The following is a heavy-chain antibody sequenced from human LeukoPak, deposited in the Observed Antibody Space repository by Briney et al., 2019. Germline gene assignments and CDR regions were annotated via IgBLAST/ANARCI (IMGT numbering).Heavy chain of an antibody. J-gene: IGHJ4*02. V-gene: IGHV3-7*01. D-gene: IGHD2-21*01. CDR1: GGSLSAYY. CDR3: ARGMVGACDW. Sequence: ETLSPTCAVYGGSLSAYYWTWIRQPPGNRLEWVANIKQDGRETYSVDSVRGRFTISRDNGKNSLFLQRNSLRVEDTAVYYCARGMVGACDWWGEGTLVTVSS. CDR2: IKQDGRET.